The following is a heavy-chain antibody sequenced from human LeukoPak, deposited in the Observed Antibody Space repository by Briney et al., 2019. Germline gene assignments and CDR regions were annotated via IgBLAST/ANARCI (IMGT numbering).Heavy chain of an antibody. CDR3: ARDPTGGYYGMDV. V-gene: IGHV1-69*04. Sequence: GASVKVSCKASGGTFSSYAISWVRQAPGQGLEWMGRIIPILGIANYAQKFQGRVTITADKSTSTAYMELSSLRSEDTAVYYCARDPTGGYYGMDVWGQGTTVTVSS. D-gene: IGHD4-17*01. CDR2: IIPILGIA. J-gene: IGHJ6*02. CDR1: GGTFSSYA.